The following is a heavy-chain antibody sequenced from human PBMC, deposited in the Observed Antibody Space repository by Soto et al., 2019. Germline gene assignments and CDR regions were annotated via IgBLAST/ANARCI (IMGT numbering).Heavy chain of an antibody. J-gene: IGHJ6*02. CDR3: ARLIDPINGDYYYYYYGMDV. Sequence: PSETLSLTCTVSGGSISSSSYYWGWIRQPPGKGLEWIGSIYYSGSTYYNPSLKSRVTISVDTSKNQFSLKLSSVTAADTAVYYCARLIDPINGDYYYYYYGMDVWGQGTTVT. D-gene: IGHD4-17*01. CDR2: IYYSGST. V-gene: IGHV4-39*01. CDR1: GGSISSSSYY.